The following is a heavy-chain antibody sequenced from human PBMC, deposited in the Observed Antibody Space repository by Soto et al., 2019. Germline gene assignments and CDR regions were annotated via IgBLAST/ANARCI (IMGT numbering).Heavy chain of an antibody. CDR2: ISGSGGHS. Sequence: EVQLLESGGGLVQPGGSLRLSCTASGFTFNDYAMAWVRQAPGKGLEWVSSISGSGGHSSYADSVKGRFTISRDNVKNILSLDMSDLRAEDTAVYYCAKDCRRLAPSGSAFDSWGQGALVSVSS. V-gene: IGHV3-23*01. CDR3: AKDCRRLAPSGSAFDS. CDR1: GFTFNDYA. J-gene: IGHJ4*02. D-gene: IGHD6-13*01.